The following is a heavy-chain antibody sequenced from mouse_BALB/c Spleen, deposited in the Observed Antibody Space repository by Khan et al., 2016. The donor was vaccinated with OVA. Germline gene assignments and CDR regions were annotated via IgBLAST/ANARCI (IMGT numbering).Heavy chain of an antibody. CDR1: GYSITSDYA. D-gene: IGHD4-1*01. CDR3: ASELGRYDAMDY. CDR2: ISYSGST. Sequence: EVQLQESGPGLVKPSQSLSLTCTVTGYSITSDYAWNWIRQFPGNKLEWMGYISYSGSTTYNPSLTSRISITRDTSKDQFFLQLKSVTSEDTATYYCASELGRYDAMDYWGQGTSVTVSS. J-gene: IGHJ4*01. V-gene: IGHV3-2*02.